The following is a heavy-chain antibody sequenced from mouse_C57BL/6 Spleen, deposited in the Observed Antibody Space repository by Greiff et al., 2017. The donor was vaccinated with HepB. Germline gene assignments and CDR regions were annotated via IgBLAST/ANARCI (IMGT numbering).Heavy chain of an antibody. CDR1: GYTFTNYW. Sequence: VQLKESGAELVRPGTSVKMSCKASGYTFTNYWIGWAKQRPGHGLEWIGDIYPGGGYTNYNEKFKGKATLTADKSSSTAYMQFSSLTSEDSAIYYWARGEDYGGGFAYWGQGTLVTVSA. V-gene: IGHV1-63*01. J-gene: IGHJ3*01. CDR2: IYPGGGYT. D-gene: IGHD1-1*01. CDR3: ARGEDYGGGFAY.